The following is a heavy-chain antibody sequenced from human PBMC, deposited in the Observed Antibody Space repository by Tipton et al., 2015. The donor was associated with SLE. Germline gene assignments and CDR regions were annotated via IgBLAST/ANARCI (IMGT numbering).Heavy chain of an antibody. J-gene: IGHJ4*02. D-gene: IGHD6-13*01. Sequence: TLSLTCTVSGGSISSGNYYWSWIRQPAGKALEWIGHIYTGVSTNYNPSLNSRVTISVDTSKNQFSLKLSSVTAADTAVYYCARYSSSWPFDYWGQGTLVTVSS. V-gene: IGHV4-61*09. CDR1: GGSISSGNYY. CDR3: ARYSSSWPFDY. CDR2: IYTGVST.